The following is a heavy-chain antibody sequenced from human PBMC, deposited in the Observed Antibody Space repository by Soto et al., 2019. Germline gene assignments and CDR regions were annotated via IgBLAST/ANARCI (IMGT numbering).Heavy chain of an antibody. Sequence: PGGSLRLSCAASGFTFSSYGMHWVRQAPGKGLEWVAVIWYDGSNKYYADSVKGRFTISRDNSKNTLYLQMNSLRAEDTAVYYCARACCSGGMWGSYYYYGMDVWGQGTTVTVSS. V-gene: IGHV3-33*01. CDR2: IWYDGSNK. CDR1: GFTFSSYG. J-gene: IGHJ6*02. D-gene: IGHD2-15*01. CDR3: ARACCSGGMWGSYYYYGMDV.